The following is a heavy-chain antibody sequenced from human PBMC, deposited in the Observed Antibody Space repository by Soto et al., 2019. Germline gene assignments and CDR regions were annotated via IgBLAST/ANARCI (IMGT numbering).Heavy chain of an antibody. CDR1: PSCISSYS. CDR3: ARPYSGGYWGAFYR. V-gene: IGHV4-59*01. J-gene: IGHJ3*01. CDR2: VYYSGSS. D-gene: IGHD1-26*01. Sequence: SVTLSLTCTVAPSCISSYSWNWIRQPPRKGLEWLGYVYYSGSSSYNPSLKSRVTMSVDTSKNQFSLKLNSVTAADTAVYYCARPYSGGYWGAFYRWGRGTMGRVSS.